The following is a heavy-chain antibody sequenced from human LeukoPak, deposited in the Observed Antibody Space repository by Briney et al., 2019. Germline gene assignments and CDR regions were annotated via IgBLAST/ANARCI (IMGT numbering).Heavy chain of an antibody. CDR1: GFTFSSYA. Sequence: GGSLRLSCAASGFTFSSYAMSWVRQAPGKGLEWVSAISGSGGSTYYADSVKGRFTISRDNSKNTLYLQMNSLRAEDTAVYYCAKGGSYDSSGIIDYWGQGTLVTVSS. V-gene: IGHV3-23*01. J-gene: IGHJ4*02. D-gene: IGHD3-22*01. CDR2: ISGSGGST. CDR3: AKGGSYDSSGIIDY.